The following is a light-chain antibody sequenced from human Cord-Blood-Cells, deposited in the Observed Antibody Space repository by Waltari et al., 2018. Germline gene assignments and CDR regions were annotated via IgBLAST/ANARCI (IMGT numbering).Light chain of an antibody. Sequence: IVLTQSPGTLSLSPAERATLPCRSSQSVSSSYLAWYQQKPGEPPRLLIYGASSRATGIPDRFSGSGSGTDFTLTISRLEPEDFAVYYCQQYGSSPPGGTFGQGTKVEIK. CDR1: QSVSSSY. V-gene: IGKV3-20*01. CDR2: GAS. CDR3: QQYGSSPPGGT. J-gene: IGKJ1*01.